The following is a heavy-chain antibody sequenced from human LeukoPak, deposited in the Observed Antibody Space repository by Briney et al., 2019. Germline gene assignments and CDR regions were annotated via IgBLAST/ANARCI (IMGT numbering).Heavy chain of an antibody. J-gene: IGHJ4*02. CDR3: ARADYDSGSSLDY. D-gene: IGHD3-10*01. Sequence: SETLSLTCAVYGGSFSGYYWSWIRQPPGKGLEWIGEINHSGSTNYNPSLKSRVTISVDTSKNQFSLKLSSVTAADTAVYYCARADYDSGSSLDYWGQGTLVTVSS. CDR1: GGSFSGYY. V-gene: IGHV4-34*01. CDR2: INHSGST.